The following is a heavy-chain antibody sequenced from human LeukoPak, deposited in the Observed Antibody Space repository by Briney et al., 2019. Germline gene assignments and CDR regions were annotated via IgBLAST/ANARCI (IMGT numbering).Heavy chain of an antibody. Sequence: SETLSLTCAVYGGSFSGYYWSWIRQPPGKGLEWIGEINHGGSTNYNPSLKSRVTISVDTSKNQFSLKLSSVTAADTAVYYCARGPRRTMVRGVIKNWFDPWGQGTLVTVSS. CDR2: INHGGST. CDR3: ARGPRRTMVRGVIKNWFDP. J-gene: IGHJ5*02. D-gene: IGHD3-10*01. CDR1: GGSFSGYY. V-gene: IGHV4-34*01.